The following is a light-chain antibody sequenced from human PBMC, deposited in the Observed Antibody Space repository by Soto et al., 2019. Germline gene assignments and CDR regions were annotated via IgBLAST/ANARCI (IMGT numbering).Light chain of an antibody. CDR3: QQYGNSPWT. CDR1: QSVTR. Sequence: EIVLTQSPGTLSLSPGERATLPCRASQSVTRLAWYQQKPGQAPRILIYDASSRATGIPDRFSGGGAGTDFTLTINRLEPEDFAVYYCQQYGNSPWTFGQGTKVDIK. J-gene: IGKJ1*01. CDR2: DAS. V-gene: IGKV3-20*01.